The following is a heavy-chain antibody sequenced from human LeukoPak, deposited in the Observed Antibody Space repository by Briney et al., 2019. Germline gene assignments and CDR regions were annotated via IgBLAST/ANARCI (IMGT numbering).Heavy chain of an antibody. D-gene: IGHD3-16*01. Sequence: PGGSLRLSCTASEFTFSSYWMYWVRQAPGKGLEWVANIKQGGSEKYYVDSVKGRFTISRDNAKNSLYLQMNILRPEDTGFYYCVKDIGGGDYYYFYMDAWGKGTTVTVSS. V-gene: IGHV3-7*03. CDR2: IKQGGSEK. CDR3: VKDIGGGDYYYFYMDA. J-gene: IGHJ6*03. CDR1: EFTFSSYW.